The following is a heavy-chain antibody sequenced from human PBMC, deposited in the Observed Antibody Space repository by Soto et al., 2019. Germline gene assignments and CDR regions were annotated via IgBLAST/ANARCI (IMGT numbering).Heavy chain of an antibody. J-gene: IGHJ4*02. CDR1: GFTFASSY. Sequence: PGGSLRLSCSASGFTFASSYMHWVRQAPGKGLEYDSAISSDGKRVYYADSVKGRFTISRDNSMNTLFLQMVSLRPADTDIYYCVKVLDSSGWYYYDNWGQGVLVTVSS. CDR3: VKVLDSSGWYYYDN. V-gene: IGHV3-64D*06. CDR2: ISSDGKRV. D-gene: IGHD6-19*01.